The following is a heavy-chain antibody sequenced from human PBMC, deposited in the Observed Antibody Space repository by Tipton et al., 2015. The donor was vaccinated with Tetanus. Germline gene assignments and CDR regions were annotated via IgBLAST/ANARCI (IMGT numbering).Heavy chain of an antibody. V-gene: IGHV5-51*01. J-gene: IGHJ5*02. CDR1: GYSFTSYW. Sequence: VQLVQSGAEVKKPGESLRISCKGSGYSFTSYWIGWVRQMPGKGLEWMGIIYPGDSDTRYSTSFQGQVTISADKYTSNAYLQWSSRKASDTAMYYCAYSGYDWGNWCDPWGQGTLVTVSS. CDR2: IYPGDSDT. CDR3: AYSGYDWGNWCDP. D-gene: IGHD5-12*01.